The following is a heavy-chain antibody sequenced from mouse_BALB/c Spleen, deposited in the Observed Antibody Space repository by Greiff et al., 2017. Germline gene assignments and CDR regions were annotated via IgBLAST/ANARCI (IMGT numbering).Heavy chain of an antibody. D-gene: IGHD1-1*01. Sequence: EVQGVESGGGLVKPGGSLKLSCAASGFTFSSYTMSWVRQTPEKRLEWVATISSGGSYTYYPDSVKGRFTISRDNAKNTLYLQMSSLKSEDTAMYYCTRADYGTNAMDYWGQGTSVTVSS. CDR2: ISSGGSYT. J-gene: IGHJ4*01. CDR1: GFTFSSYT. CDR3: TRADYGTNAMDY. V-gene: IGHV5-6-4*01.